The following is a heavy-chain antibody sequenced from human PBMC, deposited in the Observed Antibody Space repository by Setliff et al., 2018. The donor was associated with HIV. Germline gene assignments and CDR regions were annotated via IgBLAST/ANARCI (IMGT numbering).Heavy chain of an antibody. CDR3: ARMGEYSSSGGAFDI. J-gene: IGHJ3*02. Sequence: GESLKISCKGSGYSFTSYWISWVRQMPGKGLEWMGRIDTSDSYTNYSPSFQGHVTISADKSISTAYLQWSSLKASDTAMYYCARMGEYSSSGGAFDIWGQGTMVTVSS. CDR1: GYSFTSYW. CDR2: IDTSDSYT. V-gene: IGHV5-10-1*01. D-gene: IGHD6-6*01.